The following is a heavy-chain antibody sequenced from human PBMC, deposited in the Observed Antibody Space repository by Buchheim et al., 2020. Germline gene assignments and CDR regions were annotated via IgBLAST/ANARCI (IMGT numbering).Heavy chain of an antibody. Sequence: EVQLVESGGGLVQSGGSLTLSCAVSGSSFSNYWMYWVRQTPGKGPVYISRVNPDGSTTTYADSVRGRFTVSRDNSKNTLYVEMNSLRAEDTAVYYCARGFDSWGQGTL. J-gene: IGHJ5*01. CDR1: GSSFSNYW. V-gene: IGHV3-74*02. CDR2: VNPDGSTT. CDR3: ARGFDS.